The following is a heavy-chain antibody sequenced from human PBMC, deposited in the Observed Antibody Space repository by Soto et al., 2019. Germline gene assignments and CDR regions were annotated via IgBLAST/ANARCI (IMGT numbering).Heavy chain of an antibody. D-gene: IGHD3-22*01. CDR3: ARADYYDSSGYPDY. CDR1: GFTFSSYS. Sequence: GGSLRLSCAASGFTFSSYSMNWVRQAPGKGLEWVSYISSSSSTIYYADSVKGRFTISRDNAKNSLYLQMNSLRDGDTAVYYCARADYYDSSGYPDYWGQGTLVTVSS. CDR2: ISSSSSTI. V-gene: IGHV3-48*02. J-gene: IGHJ4*02.